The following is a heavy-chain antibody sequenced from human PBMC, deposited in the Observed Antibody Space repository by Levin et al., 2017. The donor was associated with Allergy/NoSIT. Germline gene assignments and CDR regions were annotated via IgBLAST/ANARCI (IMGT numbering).Heavy chain of an antibody. D-gene: IGHD2-2*02. CDR1: GFTFSNYW. Sequence: GGSLRLSCAASGFTFSNYWMHWVRQAPGKGLVWVSRINSDGSSTTYADSVKGRFTISRDNAKNTLFLQMNSLRAEDTAVYYCARVASRSTSCYTCAFDTWGQGTMVTVSS. CDR2: INSDGSST. V-gene: IGHV3-74*01. CDR3: ARVASRSTSCYTCAFDT. J-gene: IGHJ3*02.